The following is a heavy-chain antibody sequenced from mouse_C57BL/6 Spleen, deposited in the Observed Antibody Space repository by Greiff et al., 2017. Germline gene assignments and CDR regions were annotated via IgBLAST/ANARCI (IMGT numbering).Heavy chain of an antibody. CDR2: ISDGGSYT. CDR3: ARDGDSNSCRFAY. Sequence: EVKVEESGGGLVKPGGSLKLSCAASGFTFSSYAMSWVRQTPEKRLEWVATISDGGSYTYYPDNVKGRFTISRDNAKNNLYLQMSHLKSEDTAMYYCARDGDSNSCRFAYWGQGTLVTVSA. V-gene: IGHV5-4*01. D-gene: IGHD2-5*01. J-gene: IGHJ3*01. CDR1: GFTFSSYA.